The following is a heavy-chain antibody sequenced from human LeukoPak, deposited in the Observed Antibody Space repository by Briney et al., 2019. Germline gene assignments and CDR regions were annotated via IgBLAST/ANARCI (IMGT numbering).Heavy chain of an antibody. Sequence: GGSLRLSCAASGFTFSSYWMHWVRQAPGKGLVWVSRINSDGSSTSYADSVKGRFTISRDNAKNTLYLQMNSLRAEDTAVNYCAIRGRDGYNFLDYWGQGTLVTVSS. J-gene: IGHJ4*02. CDR3: AIRGRDGYNFLDY. CDR1: GFTFSSYW. V-gene: IGHV3-74*01. D-gene: IGHD5-24*01. CDR2: INSDGSST.